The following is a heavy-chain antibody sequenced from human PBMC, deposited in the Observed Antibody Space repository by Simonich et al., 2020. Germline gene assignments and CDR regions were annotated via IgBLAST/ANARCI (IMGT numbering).Heavy chain of an antibody. J-gene: IGHJ3*02. D-gene: IGHD3-22*01. CDR1: VFTFSSYA. V-gene: IGHV3-23*01. Sequence: GGGLVQPGGSLRLSCAASVFTFSSYAMSWFRQAPGKGLEWVPAISGSGGSTYYADSVKCRFTISRDNSKNTLYLQMNSLRAEDTAVYYCAKDLGERITMIVVVIDAFDIWGQGTMVTVSS. CDR3: AKDLGERITMIVVVIDAFDI. CDR2: ISGSGGST.